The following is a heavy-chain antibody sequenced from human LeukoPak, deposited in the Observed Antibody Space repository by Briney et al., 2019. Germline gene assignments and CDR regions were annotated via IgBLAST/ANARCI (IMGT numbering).Heavy chain of an antibody. CDR3: ARAGRLQYGDYVAFDY. D-gene: IGHD4-17*01. CDR1: GFTFSDFW. Sequence: GRSLRLSCAASGFTFSDFWMHWVRQAPGKGLVWVSRINSGGTVTNYADSVKGRLTISRDNAKNTLYLQMNSLRAEDTAVYYCARAGRLQYGDYVAFDYWGQGTLVTVSS. J-gene: IGHJ4*02. CDR2: INSGGTVT. V-gene: IGHV3-74*01.